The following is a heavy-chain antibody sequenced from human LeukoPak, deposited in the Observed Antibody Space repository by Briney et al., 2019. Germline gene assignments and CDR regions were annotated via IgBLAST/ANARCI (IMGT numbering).Heavy chain of an antibody. V-gene: IGHV1-2*02. CDR1: GHTFTGYY. CDR2: INSNSGGT. CDR3: AQSSGWDALKY. D-gene: IGHD6-19*01. J-gene: IGHJ4*02. Sequence: ASAKVSCKASGHTFTGYYMHWGRQAPGPGLEWMGWINSNSGGTNHAQKFQGRVSMTRDTSISTAYMELSRLRSADTAVYYCAQSSGWDALKYWGQGTLVTVSS.